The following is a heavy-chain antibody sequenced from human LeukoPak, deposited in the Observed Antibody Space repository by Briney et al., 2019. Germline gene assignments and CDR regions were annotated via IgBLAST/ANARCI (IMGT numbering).Heavy chain of an antibody. Sequence: GGSLRLSCAASGFTFYDYTMRWVRHAPGKGLEWVSLISWDGGSTYYADSVKGRFTISRDNSKNSLYLQMNSLRTEDTALYYCAKDMGDFWSGYFVKLGYGMDVWGQGTTVTVSS. CDR3: AKDMGDFWSGYFVKLGYGMDV. D-gene: IGHD3-3*01. V-gene: IGHV3-43*01. CDR1: GFTFYDYT. CDR2: ISWDGGST. J-gene: IGHJ6*02.